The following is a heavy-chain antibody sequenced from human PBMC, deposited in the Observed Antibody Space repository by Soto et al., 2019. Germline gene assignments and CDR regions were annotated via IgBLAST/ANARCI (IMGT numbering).Heavy chain of an antibody. CDR3: ARQGYDILTGYYKVVFFDY. V-gene: IGHV5-10-1*01. CDR2: IDPSDSYT. J-gene: IGHJ4*01. D-gene: IGHD3-9*01. CDR1: GYSFTSYW. Sequence: GESLKISCKGSGYSFTSYWISWVRQMPGKGLEWMGRIDPSDSYTNYSPSFQGHVTISADKSISTAYLQWSSLKASDTAMYYCARQGYDILTGYYKVVFFDYWGQGSLVTGSS.